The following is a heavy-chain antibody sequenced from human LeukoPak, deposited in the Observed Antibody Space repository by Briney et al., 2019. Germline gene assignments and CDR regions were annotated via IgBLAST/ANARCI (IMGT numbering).Heavy chain of an antibody. J-gene: IGHJ6*02. CDR2: ISSGGTPQ. D-gene: IGHD2-2*01. V-gene: IGHV3-30*03. Sequence: PGGSLRLSCAASGFTFSDYAMHWGREAPGKGPGWVAVISSGGTPQYYGGSVKGRFTVSRDSSKDTLYLHLNNVRTEDTAVYYCARPYCRSTRCYLSLYGLDVWGQGTTVTVSS. CDR1: GFTFSDYA. CDR3: ARPYCRSTRCYLSLYGLDV.